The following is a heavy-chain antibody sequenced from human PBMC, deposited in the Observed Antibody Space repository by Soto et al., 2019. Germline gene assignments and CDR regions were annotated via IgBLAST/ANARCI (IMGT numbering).Heavy chain of an antibody. V-gene: IGHV1-18*01. J-gene: IGHJ4*02. CDR3: ERDSPPVDY. CDR1: GYTFTSYG. CDR2: ISAYNGNT. Sequence: QVQLVQSGAEVKKPGASVKVSCKASGYTFTSYGISWVRQAPGQGLEWMGWISAYNGNTNYAQKLQGRDTMTTDTYTSTAYMELRSLRSDEKAVYYCERDSPPVDYWGQGTLVTVSS.